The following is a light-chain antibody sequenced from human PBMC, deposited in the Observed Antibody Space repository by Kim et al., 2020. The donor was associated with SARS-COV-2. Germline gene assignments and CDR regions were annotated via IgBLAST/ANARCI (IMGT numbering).Light chain of an antibody. CDR3: HQYNHLHT. CDR1: QRVSSN. V-gene: IGKV3-15*01. CDR2: DAS. Sequence: SVSPGERATLSCRASQRVSSNLAWYQQKRGQAPRLLIYDASTRATGIPARFSGSGSGTEFTLTISSLQSEDFGVYYCHQYNHLHTFGGGTKVDIK. J-gene: IGKJ4*01.